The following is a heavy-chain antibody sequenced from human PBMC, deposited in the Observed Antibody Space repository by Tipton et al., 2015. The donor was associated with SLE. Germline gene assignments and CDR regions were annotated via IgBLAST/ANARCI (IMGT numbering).Heavy chain of an antibody. CDR2: INHSGST. Sequence: TLSLTCAVAGGSFSGYYWSWIRQPPGKTLEWIGEINHSGSTNYNPSLKSRVTLSVDTSMSHFSLKLTSVTAADTAVYYCAGYYYDSSGYYYGIDYWGQGTLVTVSS. J-gene: IGHJ4*02. CDR3: AGYYYDSSGYYYGIDY. D-gene: IGHD3-22*01. V-gene: IGHV4-34*01. CDR1: GGSFSGYY.